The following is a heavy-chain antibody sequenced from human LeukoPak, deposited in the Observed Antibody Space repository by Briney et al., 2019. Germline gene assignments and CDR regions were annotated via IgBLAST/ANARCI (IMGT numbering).Heavy chain of an antibody. CDR3: ATWSNAWEFDY. Sequence: GGSLRLSCAASGFTFSSSWMTGVRQAPGKGLEGVAHINEDGSDKYYVDSVTGRFSISRDNTKNSLYLQMSSLRAEDTAVYYCATWSNAWEFDYWGQGTLVSVSS. V-gene: IGHV3-7*03. CDR2: INEDGSDK. CDR1: GFTFSSSW. D-gene: IGHD1-26*01. J-gene: IGHJ4*02.